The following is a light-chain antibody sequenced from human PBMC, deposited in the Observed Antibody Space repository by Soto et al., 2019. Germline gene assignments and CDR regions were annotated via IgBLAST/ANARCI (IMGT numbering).Light chain of an antibody. Sequence: DIVLTQSPGTLSLSPGERATLSCRASQSVRSSYLAWYQQKPGQAPRFLIYDASSRATGIPDRFSGSGSGTDFTLTISRLEPEDFAVYYCQQYGSSPLTFGGGTKVEIK. CDR1: QSVRSSY. J-gene: IGKJ4*01. V-gene: IGKV3-20*01. CDR2: DAS. CDR3: QQYGSSPLT.